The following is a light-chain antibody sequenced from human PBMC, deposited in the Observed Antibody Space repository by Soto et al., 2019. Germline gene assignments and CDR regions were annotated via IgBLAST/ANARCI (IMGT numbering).Light chain of an antibody. CDR3: QQQNNSPPVT. V-gene: IGKV3-15*01. CDR1: QSVYNN. Sequence: EIVMTQSPATLSVSPGERATLSCRASQSVYNNLAWYQQKPGQAPRLLIYGASTRATGIPARFSGSGSGTEFTLTISSLQSEDVAVYYCQQQNNSPPVTFGPGTKGDIK. J-gene: IGKJ3*01. CDR2: GAS.